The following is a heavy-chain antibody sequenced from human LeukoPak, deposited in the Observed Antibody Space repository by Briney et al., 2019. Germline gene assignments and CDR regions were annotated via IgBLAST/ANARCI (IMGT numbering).Heavy chain of an antibody. CDR2: IYYSGST. Sequence: PSETLSLTCTVSGGSISSGGYYWRWIRQHPGKGLEWIGYIYYSGSTYYNPSLKSRVTISVDTSKNQFSLKLSSVTAADTAVYYCARVAYSSSWYWFDPWGQGTLVTVSS. J-gene: IGHJ5*02. CDR3: ARVAYSSSWYWFDP. CDR1: GGSISSGGYY. V-gene: IGHV4-31*03. D-gene: IGHD6-13*01.